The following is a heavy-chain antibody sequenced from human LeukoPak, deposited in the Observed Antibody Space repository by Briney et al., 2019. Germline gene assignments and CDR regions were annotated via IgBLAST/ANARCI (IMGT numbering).Heavy chain of an antibody. CDR2: IYYSGST. CDR3: ARGWDGIAVAGSFDY. D-gene: IGHD6-19*01. CDR1: GGSTSGYH. Sequence: SETLSLTCTVSGGSTSGYHWSWIRQPPGKGLEWIGDIYYSGSTNYNPSLASRVTISVDTSKNQFSLKLNSVTAADTAVYYCARGWDGIAVAGSFDYWGQGTLVTVSS. J-gene: IGHJ4*02. V-gene: IGHV4-59*01.